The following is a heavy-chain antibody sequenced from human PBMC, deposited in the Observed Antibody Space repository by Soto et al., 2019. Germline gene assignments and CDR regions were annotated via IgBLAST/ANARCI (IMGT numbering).Heavy chain of an antibody. V-gene: IGHV4-34*01. CDR2: ITHSGST. D-gene: IGHD5-18*01. Sequence: SETLRVTWAVSGGAVIDYSWTWIRQFPGRGLEWIGEITHSGSTNYNPSLKSRIAMSVDTSKRQFSLKMSSVTAADTAVYYCARDGIHLRYGMEVWGPGTTVTVSS. CDR3: ARDGIHLRYGMEV. CDR1: GGAVIDYS. J-gene: IGHJ6*02.